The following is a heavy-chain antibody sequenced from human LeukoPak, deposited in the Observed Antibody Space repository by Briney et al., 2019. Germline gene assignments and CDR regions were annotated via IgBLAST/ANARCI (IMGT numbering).Heavy chain of an antibody. D-gene: IGHD2/OR15-2a*01. CDR3: ARGISTTGHDY. CDR1: GYSISSGYY. V-gene: IGHV4-38-2*01. J-gene: IGHJ4*02. CDR2: VYHSGTT. Sequence: PSKTLSLTCAVSGYSISSGYYWGWIRQPPGKGLEWIGSVYHSGTTYYIPSLKSRVTISVDTPKNQFSLKVSSVTAADTAVYFCARGISTTGHDYWGQGTLVTVSS.